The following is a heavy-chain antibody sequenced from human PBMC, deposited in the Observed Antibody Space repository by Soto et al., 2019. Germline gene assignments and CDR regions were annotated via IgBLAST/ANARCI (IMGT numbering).Heavy chain of an antibody. V-gene: IGHV3-7*01. D-gene: IGHD1-26*01. CDR3: GAWDSSNNP. J-gene: IGHJ5*02. CDR2: IKPEGTAQ. Sequence: PGGSLRLSCVASGFTFSNFWMNWVRQTPGKGLEWVANIKPEGTAQAYVDSVKGRFTGSRDNAKNSLYLQMTSLTADDTAIYFCGAWDSSNNPWGQGTLVTVSS. CDR1: GFTFSNFW.